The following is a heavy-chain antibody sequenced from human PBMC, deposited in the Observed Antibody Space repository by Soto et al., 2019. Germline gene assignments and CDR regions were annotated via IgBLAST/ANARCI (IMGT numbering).Heavy chain of an antibody. J-gene: IGHJ5*02. CDR1: AYTFTSYD. D-gene: IGHD4-17*01. Sequence: QVQLVQSGAEVKKPGASVKVSCKASAYTFTSYDINWVRQATGQGFEYLGWMNPNSGNTGYVKKSQGNGTMTRDTAIDTAYMELSSLRTEDTAGYYCAGGIKYGDYARWFDPWGPGTLVTVSS. CDR3: AGGIKYGDYARWFDP. CDR2: MNPNSGNT. V-gene: IGHV1-8*01.